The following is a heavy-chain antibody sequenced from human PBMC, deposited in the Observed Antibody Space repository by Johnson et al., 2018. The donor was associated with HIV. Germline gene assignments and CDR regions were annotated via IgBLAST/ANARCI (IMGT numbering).Heavy chain of an antibody. J-gene: IGHJ3*02. CDR3: AKAFVRYSSPPDAFDI. V-gene: IGHV3-33*06. Sequence: QVQLVESGGGVVQPGRSLRLSCAASGFTFSSYGIHLVRQAPGKGLEWVAVIWYDGSNKYYADSVKGRFTISRDNSKNTLYLQMNSLRAEDTAVYYCAKAFVRYSSPPDAFDIWGQGTMVTVSS. D-gene: IGHD6-13*01. CDR1: GFTFSSYG. CDR2: IWYDGSNK.